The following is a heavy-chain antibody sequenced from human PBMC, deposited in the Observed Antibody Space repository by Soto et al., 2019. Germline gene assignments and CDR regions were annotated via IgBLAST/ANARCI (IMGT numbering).Heavy chain of an antibody. CDR1: GFTFSDYW. J-gene: IGHJ4*02. CDR2: INSDGTIT. Sequence: EVQLVESGGGLVQPGGSLRLSCAASGFTFSDYWMHWVRQAPGKGLVWVSRINSDGTITTYADSVKGRFIISRDNARNTLYPQMNSLRVEDTAVYYCTRAEVRTPGYWGQGTLVTVSS. V-gene: IGHV3-74*01. CDR3: TRAEVRTPGY.